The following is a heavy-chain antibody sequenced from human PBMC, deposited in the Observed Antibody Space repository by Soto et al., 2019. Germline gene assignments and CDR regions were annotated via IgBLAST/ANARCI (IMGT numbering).Heavy chain of an antibody. CDR1: GFTFSDYY. J-gene: IGHJ4*02. CDR2: ISSSGSTI. V-gene: IGHV3-11*01. D-gene: IGHD1-1*01. Sequence: GGSLSLSCAASGFTFSDYYMSWIRQAPGKGLEWVSYISSSGSTIYYADSVKGRFTISRDNAKNSLYLQMNSLRAEDTAVYYCARDQEGGPWTPFDYWGQGTLVTVSS. CDR3: ARDQEGGPWTPFDY.